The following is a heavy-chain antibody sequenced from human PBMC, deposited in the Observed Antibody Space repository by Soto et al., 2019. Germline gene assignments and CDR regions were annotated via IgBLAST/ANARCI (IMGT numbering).Heavy chain of an antibody. CDR2: IYSGGNK. CDR1: GVTVSNNY. Sequence: EVQLVESGGGLVQPGGSLRLSCAASGVTVSNNYMSWVRQAPGKGLEWVSLIYSGGNKHYADSVKGRFTISRDNSKNTLYLPMNSLRAEDTAVYYCARNVPVTTLGYWGQGTLVTVSS. V-gene: IGHV3-66*01. J-gene: IGHJ4*02. D-gene: IGHD4-17*01. CDR3: ARNVPVTTLGY.